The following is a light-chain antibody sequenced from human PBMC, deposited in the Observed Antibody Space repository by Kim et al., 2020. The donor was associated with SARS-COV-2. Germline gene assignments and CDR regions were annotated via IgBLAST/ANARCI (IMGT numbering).Light chain of an antibody. J-gene: IGKJ2*01. CDR2: GAS. V-gene: IGKV1-39*01. CDR1: QTISDY. CDR3: QQTYSLPYT. Sequence: DIQMTQSPSSLSASVGHRVTITCRASQTISDYLNWYKQKPGKAPELLTSGASSLRSGVPSRFSGSGSGTEFTLTIRNLQREDFATYYCQQTYSLPYTFGRGTKLEI.